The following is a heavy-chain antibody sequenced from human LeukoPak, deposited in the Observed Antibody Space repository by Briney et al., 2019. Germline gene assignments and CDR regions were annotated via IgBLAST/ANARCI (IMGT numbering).Heavy chain of an antibody. CDR3: AKQLGYCSDGSCYFPY. D-gene: IGHD2-15*01. V-gene: IGHV3-53*01. CDR1: GFTVSSNY. CDR2: IYSGGNT. Sequence: GGSLRLSCAASGFTVSSNYMSWVRQAPGKGLEWVSVIYSGGNTYYADSVQGRFTISRDNSKSTLCLQMNSLRAEDTAVYYCAKQLGYCSDGSCYFPYWGQGTLVTVSS. J-gene: IGHJ4*02.